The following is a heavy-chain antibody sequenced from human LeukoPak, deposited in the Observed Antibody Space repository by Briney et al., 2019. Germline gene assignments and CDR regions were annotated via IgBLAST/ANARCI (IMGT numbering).Heavy chain of an antibody. V-gene: IGHV3-30*03. CDR1: GFTLSNAW. Sequence: GGSLRLSCAASGFTLSNAWMNWVRQAPGKGLEWVTVISYDGSSKYYADSVKGRFTISRDNSKNTLYLQMNSLRAEDTAVYYCARVQLGFDPWGQGTLVTVSS. CDR3: ARVQLGFDP. J-gene: IGHJ5*02. CDR2: ISYDGSSK. D-gene: IGHD1-1*01.